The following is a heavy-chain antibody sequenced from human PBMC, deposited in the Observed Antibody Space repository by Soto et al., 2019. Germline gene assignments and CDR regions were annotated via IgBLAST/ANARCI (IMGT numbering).Heavy chain of an antibody. J-gene: IGHJ6*02. CDR2: IIPLFRTP. CDR1: GGTFSSSA. V-gene: IGHV1-69*12. Sequence: QVQLVQSGAEMKEPGSSVKVSCKTSGGTFSSSAISWLRQAPGQGLEWMGGIIPLFRTPDYAQKFQGRVTIAAEESTSTAYMELSSLRSEDTAVYYCARDNDRLQLGGNYYYMLDVWGQGTTITVSS. CDR3: ARDNDRLQLGGNYYYMLDV. D-gene: IGHD4-4*01.